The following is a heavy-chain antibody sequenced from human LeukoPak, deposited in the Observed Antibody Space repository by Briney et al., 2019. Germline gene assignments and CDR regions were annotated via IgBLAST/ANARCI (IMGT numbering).Heavy chain of an antibody. Sequence: GGPLRLSCAAPRFTFSDYWMHCVRQAPGKGLVWVSRINRDGGGTTYADSVKGRFTISRDNAKNTLYLQMNSLRAEDTAVYFCARVAYGDYGVFDYWGQGTLVTVSS. CDR2: INRDGGGT. V-gene: IGHV3-74*01. CDR3: ARVAYGDYGVFDY. CDR1: RFTFSDYW. J-gene: IGHJ4*02. D-gene: IGHD4-17*01.